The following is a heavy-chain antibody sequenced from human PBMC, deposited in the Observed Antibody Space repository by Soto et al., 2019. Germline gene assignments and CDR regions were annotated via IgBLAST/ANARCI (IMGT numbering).Heavy chain of an antibody. CDR3: ARRGYGLYLDY. J-gene: IGHJ4*02. V-gene: IGHV3-64*01. CDR1: GFTFSSYA. Sequence: EVQLVESGGGLVQPGGSLRLSCAASGFTFSSYAMHWVRQAPGKGLEYVSVISVNGGSTYYANSVKGRFTISRDKSKSPLYLQRGSLRAEDWAVYYCARRGYGLYLDYWGQGPLVTVSS. CDR2: ISVNGGST. D-gene: IGHD3-10*01.